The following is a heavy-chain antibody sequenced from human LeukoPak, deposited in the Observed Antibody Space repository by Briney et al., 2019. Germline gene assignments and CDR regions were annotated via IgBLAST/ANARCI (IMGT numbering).Heavy chain of an antibody. J-gene: IGHJ4*02. CDR2: ISAGGGTT. CDR1: GFTFSSYA. Sequence: PGGSLRLSCAASGFTFSSYAMSWVRQAPGKGLEWVSVISAGGGTTYYADSVKGRFTISRDNSKNTLFLQMNTLRAEDTAVYYCAKGGVYPPTYFDSWGQGTLVTVSS. V-gene: IGHV3-23*01. CDR3: AKGGVYPPTYFDS. D-gene: IGHD6-6*01.